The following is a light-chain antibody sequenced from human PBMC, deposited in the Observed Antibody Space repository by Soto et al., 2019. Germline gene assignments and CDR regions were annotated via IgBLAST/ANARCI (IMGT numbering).Light chain of an antibody. CDR2: DAS. V-gene: IGKV1-5*01. J-gene: IGKJ1*01. CDR3: QHYYGFSRT. CDR1: QTISSW. Sequence: DIHMTQAPSTLSLSLVDRVTSTCRASQTISSWLAWYQQKPGKAPKLLIYDASSLESGVPSRFSGSGAGTEFTLTISSLQPDDFATYYCQHYYGFSRTFGQGTKVDIK.